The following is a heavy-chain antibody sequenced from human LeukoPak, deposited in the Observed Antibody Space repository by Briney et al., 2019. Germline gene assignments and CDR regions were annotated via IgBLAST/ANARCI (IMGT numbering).Heavy chain of an antibody. V-gene: IGHV4-30-2*01. CDR1: GGSISSGGYY. J-gene: IGHJ3*02. CDR2: IYRSGST. Sequence: SETLSLTCTVSGGSISSGGYYWSWIRQPPGKGLEWIGYIYRSGSTYYNPSLKSRVTISVDRSKNQFSLILTSVTAADTAVYYCARGDEGITIFGVANAFDIWGQGTMVTVSS. CDR3: ARGDEGITIFGVANAFDI. D-gene: IGHD3-3*01.